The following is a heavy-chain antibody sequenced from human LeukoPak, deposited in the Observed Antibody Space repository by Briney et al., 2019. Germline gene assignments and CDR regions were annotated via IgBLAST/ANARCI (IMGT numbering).Heavy chain of an antibody. CDR3: ASYCSSTSCPHRRAFDI. CDR1: GGSISSSSYY. CDR2: IYYSGST. D-gene: IGHD2-2*01. Sequence: SETLCLTCTVSGGSISSSSYYWGWIRQPPGKGLEWIESIYYSGSTYYNPSLKSRLTISVDTSKNQFSLKLSSVTAADTAMYYCASYCSSTSCPHRRAFDIWGQGTMVTVSS. V-gene: IGHV4-39*01. J-gene: IGHJ3*02.